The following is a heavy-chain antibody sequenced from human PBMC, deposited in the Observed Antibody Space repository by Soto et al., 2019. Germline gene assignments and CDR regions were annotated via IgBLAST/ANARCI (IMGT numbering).Heavy chain of an antibody. J-gene: IGHJ5*02. Sequence: SETLSLTCTVSGGSIKTYYWSWIRQSPGQGLEWIAYISYSGSAYYNPSLKSRVTISIDTSRNQLSLNLNSVTAADTAVYYCARFPSPAWFDPWGQGTLVTVSS. D-gene: IGHD3-10*01. V-gene: IGHV4-59*08. CDR3: ARFPSPAWFDP. CDR1: GGSIKTYY. CDR2: ISYSGSA.